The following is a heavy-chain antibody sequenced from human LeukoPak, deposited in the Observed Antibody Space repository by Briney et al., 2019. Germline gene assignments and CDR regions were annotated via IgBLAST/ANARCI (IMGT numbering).Heavy chain of an antibody. Sequence: ASVKVSCKASGYTFTSYDINWVRQATGQGLEWMGWTNPNSGNTGYAQKFQGRVTMTRNTSISTAYMELSSLRSEDTAVYYCARARGTTHYYYYYYMDVWGKGTTVTVSS. D-gene: IGHD1-7*01. CDR1: GYTFTSYD. CDR3: ARARGTTHYYYYYYMDV. CDR2: TNPNSGNT. J-gene: IGHJ6*03. V-gene: IGHV1-8*01.